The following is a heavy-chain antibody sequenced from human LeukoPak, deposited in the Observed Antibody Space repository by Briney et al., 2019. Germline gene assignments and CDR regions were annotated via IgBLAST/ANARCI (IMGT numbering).Heavy chain of an antibody. CDR3: AKVLTGSQDY. CDR1: GFTFSSFA. V-gene: IGHV3-64*04. Sequence: GGSLRLSCSASGFTFSSFAMHWVRQAPGKGLEYVAAISRNGGSTYYADSVRGRFTISRDNSKTTLHLQMNGLRPEDTAVYYCAKVLTGSQDYWGQGALVTVSS. CDR2: ISRNGGST. D-gene: IGHD7-27*01. J-gene: IGHJ4*02.